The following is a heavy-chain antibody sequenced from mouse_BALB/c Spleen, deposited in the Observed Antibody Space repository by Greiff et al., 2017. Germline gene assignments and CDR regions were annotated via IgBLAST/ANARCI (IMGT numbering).Heavy chain of an antibody. CDR1: GFTFSSFG. D-gene: IGHD2-10*02. CDR3: ARVEYGNWGAMDY. CDR2: ISSGSSTI. V-gene: IGHV5-17*02. J-gene: IGHJ4*01. Sequence: EVQVVESGGGLVQPGGSRKLSCAASGFTFSSFGMHWVRQAPEKGLEWVAYISSGSSTIYYADTVKGRFTISRDNPKNTLFLQMTSLRSEDTAMYYCARVEYGNWGAMDYWGQGTSVTVSS.